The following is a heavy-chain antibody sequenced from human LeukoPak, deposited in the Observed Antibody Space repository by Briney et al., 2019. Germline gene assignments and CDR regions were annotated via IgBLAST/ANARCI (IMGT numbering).Heavy chain of an antibody. CDR1: GFTFSSYW. V-gene: IGHV3-74*01. D-gene: IGHD2-21*02. CDR2: INSDGSST. J-gene: IGHJ4*02. Sequence: GGSLRLSCAASGFTFSSYWMHWVRQAPGKGLVWVSRINSDGSSTSYADSVKGRFTISRDNAKNTLYLQMNSLRAEDTAVYYCARAEHIVVVTATHGFDYWGQGTLVTVSS. CDR3: ARAEHIVVVTATHGFDY.